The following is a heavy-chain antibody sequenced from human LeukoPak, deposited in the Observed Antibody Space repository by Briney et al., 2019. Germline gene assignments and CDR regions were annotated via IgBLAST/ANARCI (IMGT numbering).Heavy chain of an antibody. CDR2: ISSSSSTI. CDR1: GFTFSSYS. CDR3: ARDFDYDSSGYYYGYYYYGMDV. V-gene: IGHV3-48*01. J-gene: IGHJ6*02. D-gene: IGHD3-22*01. Sequence: PGGSLRLSCAASGFTFSSYSMNWVRQAPGKGLEWVSYISSSSSTIYYADSVKGRFTISRDNAKNSLYLQMNSLRAEDTAVYYCARDFDYDSSGYYYGYYYYGMDVWGQGTTVTVSS.